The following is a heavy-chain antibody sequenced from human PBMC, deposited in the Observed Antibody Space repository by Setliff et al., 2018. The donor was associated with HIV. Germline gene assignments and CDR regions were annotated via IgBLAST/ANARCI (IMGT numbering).Heavy chain of an antibody. CDR1: GGSISSGSYY. V-gene: IGHV4-61*09. J-gene: IGHJ4*02. CDR2: IYTNGYT. D-gene: IGHD5-18*01. Sequence: PSETLSLTCSVSGGSISSGSYYWTWIRQPAGKGPEWIGHIYTNGYTYYNPSLKSRVSISLDTSKNQFSLKLSSVTAADTAIYFCAREGGYDYGYTIFYWGQGTLVTVSS. CDR3: AREGGYDYGYTIFY.